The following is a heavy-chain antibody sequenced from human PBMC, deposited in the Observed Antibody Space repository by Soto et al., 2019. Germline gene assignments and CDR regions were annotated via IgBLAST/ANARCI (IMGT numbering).Heavy chain of an antibody. CDR2: IDTSGTKI. D-gene: IGHD3-3*01. CDR1: GYTFSDYY. J-gene: IGHJ4*02. V-gene: IGHV3-11*01. Sequence: QVQLVESGGDLVKPGGSLRLSCAASGYTFSDYYMSWIRQAPGKGLEWISYIDTSGTKIYYADSVKGRFTITRDNAKNSLYVEMNSLRDEDTAVYHCASHYDMWSGYLSPVDYWGQGTLVTVSS. CDR3: ASHYDMWSGYLSPVDY.